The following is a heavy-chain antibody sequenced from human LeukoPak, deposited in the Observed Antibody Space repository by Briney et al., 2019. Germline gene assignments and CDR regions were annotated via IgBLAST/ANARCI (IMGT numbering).Heavy chain of an antibody. CDR3: ARVAARYVGMDV. CDR1: AGSINNYY. Sequence: SETLSLTCSVSAGSINNYYWSWIRQPPGKGLEWIGYIYYSGSTNYNPSLKSRVTISVDTSKKQVSLNLSSVTAADTAVYYCARVAARYVGMDVWGQGTTVTVSS. J-gene: IGHJ6*02. V-gene: IGHV4-59*01. D-gene: IGHD6-6*01. CDR2: IYYSGST.